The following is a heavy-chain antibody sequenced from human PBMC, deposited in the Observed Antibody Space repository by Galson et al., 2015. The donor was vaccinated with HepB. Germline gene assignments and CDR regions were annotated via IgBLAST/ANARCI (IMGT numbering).Heavy chain of an antibody. CDR3: AREWERIRRVFDY. J-gene: IGHJ4*02. Sequence: SLRLSCAASGFTFSSYGMHWVRQAPGKGLEWVAVIWYDGSNKYYADSVKGRFTISRDNSKNTLYLQMNSLRAEDTAVYYCAREWERIRRVFDYWGQGTLVTVSS. CDR2: IWYDGSNK. V-gene: IGHV3-33*08. D-gene: IGHD1-1*01. CDR1: GFTFSSYG.